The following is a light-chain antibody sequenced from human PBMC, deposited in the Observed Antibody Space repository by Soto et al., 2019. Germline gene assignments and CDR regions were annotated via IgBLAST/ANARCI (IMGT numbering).Light chain of an antibody. CDR3: SSYTSSSTYV. Sequence: QSALTQPASVSGSPGQSITISCTGTSSDVGYYNNVSWYQQHPGKAPKLMIYDVRNRPSGVSNRFSGSKSGNTASLTISGLQAEDEADYYCSSYTSSSTYVFGTGTKVTVL. CDR1: SSDVGYYNN. CDR2: DVR. V-gene: IGLV2-14*03. J-gene: IGLJ1*01.